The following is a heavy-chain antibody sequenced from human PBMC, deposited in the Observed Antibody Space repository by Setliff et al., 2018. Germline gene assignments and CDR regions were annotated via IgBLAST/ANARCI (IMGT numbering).Heavy chain of an antibody. D-gene: IGHD3-22*01. CDR3: ARINFYVSSGYYYAPDY. Sequence: ASVKVSCKTSGYTFTNYGITWVRQAPGQGLEWMGWINNYSFKTNYPQKFLGRVTVTTDTSTGTAYMELGSLTSDDTAIYYCARINFYVSSGYYYAPDYWGPGTLVNVSS. J-gene: IGHJ4*02. CDR2: INNYSFKT. V-gene: IGHV1-18*01. CDR1: GYTFTNYG.